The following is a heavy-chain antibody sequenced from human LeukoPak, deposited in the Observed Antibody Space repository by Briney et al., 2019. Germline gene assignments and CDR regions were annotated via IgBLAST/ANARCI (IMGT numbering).Heavy chain of an antibody. CDR2: INPNSGGT. CDR1: GYTFTGYY. Sequence: ASVTVSCKASGYTFTGYYMHWVRQAPGQGLEWMGWINPNSGGTNYAQKFQGRVTMTRDTSISTAYMELSRLRSDDTAVYYCARAGYCSSTSCYSYMDVWGKGTTVTVSS. J-gene: IGHJ6*03. D-gene: IGHD2-2*01. V-gene: IGHV1-2*02. CDR3: ARAGYCSSTSCYSYMDV.